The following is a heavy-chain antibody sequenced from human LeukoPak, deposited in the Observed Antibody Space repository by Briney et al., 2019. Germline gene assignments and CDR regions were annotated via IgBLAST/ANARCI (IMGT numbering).Heavy chain of an antibody. Sequence: PGGSLRLSCVGSGFTYTDYWMHGFRQAPGKGPVWVSRINPDGTIIDYADSVKGRFSISRDNAKNLLYLQMNGLRADDTAVYYCAKDLSWSTADCWRLGILVTVSS. CDR1: GFTYTDYW. J-gene: IGHJ4*02. CDR3: AKDLSWSTADC. D-gene: IGHD3-3*01. CDR2: INPDGTII. V-gene: IGHV3-74*01.